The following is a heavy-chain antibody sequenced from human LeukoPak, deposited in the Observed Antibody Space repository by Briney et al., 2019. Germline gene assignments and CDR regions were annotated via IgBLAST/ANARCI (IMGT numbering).Heavy chain of an antibody. CDR2: IYYSGST. Sequence: SETLSLTCTVSGGSISSYYWSWIRQPPGKGLEWIGYIYYSGSTNYNPSLKSRVTISVDTSKNQFSLKLSSVTAADTAVYYCARNGYSSSWYNWFDPWGQGTLVTVSS. CDR1: GGSISSYY. CDR3: ARNGYSSSWYNWFDP. D-gene: IGHD6-13*01. V-gene: IGHV4-59*01. J-gene: IGHJ5*02.